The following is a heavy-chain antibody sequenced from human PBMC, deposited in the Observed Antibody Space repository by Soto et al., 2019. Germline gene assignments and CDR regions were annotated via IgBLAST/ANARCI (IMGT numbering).Heavy chain of an antibody. D-gene: IGHD3-22*01. J-gene: IGHJ4*02. CDR1: GFTFSSYA. CDR3: ARVAYYYDSSGYLDY. Sequence: EVQLVESVGGLVQPGGSLRLSCAASGFTFSSYAMHWVRQAAGKGLDHVSAISSNGGSTYYANSVKGRFTISRDNSKNTLYLQMGSLRAEDMAVYYCARVAYYYDSSGYLDYWGQGTLVTVSS. CDR2: ISSNGGST. V-gene: IGHV3-64*01.